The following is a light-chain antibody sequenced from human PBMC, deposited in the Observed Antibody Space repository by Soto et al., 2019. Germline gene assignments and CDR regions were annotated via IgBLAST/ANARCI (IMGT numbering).Light chain of an antibody. CDR3: QQYVSSPET. Sequence: EIVLTQSPGTLSLSPGERATLSCRASQSVSSSYLAWYQQKPGQAPRLLIYGASSRATGIPDRFSGSGSGTDFPLTISRLEPEDFAVYYCQQYVSSPETFGPGTKVDIK. J-gene: IGKJ3*01. CDR2: GAS. CDR1: QSVSSSY. V-gene: IGKV3-20*01.